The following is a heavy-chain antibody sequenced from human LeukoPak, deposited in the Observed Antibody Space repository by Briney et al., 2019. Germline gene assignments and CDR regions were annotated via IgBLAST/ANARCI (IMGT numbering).Heavy chain of an antibody. CDR1: GDSISSARNY. D-gene: IGHD1-1*01. V-gene: IGHV4-39*01. CDR3: ARHLSGTTMAHYFDF. CDR2: IYSSGST. Sequence: SETLSLTCTVSGDSISSARNYWGWIRQSPGKGLEWLASIYSSGSTHSNPSLKSRVSISIDTSNNQFSLKLYSVTASDAAIYHCARHLSGTTMAHYFDFWGQGTLVTVSS. J-gene: IGHJ4*02.